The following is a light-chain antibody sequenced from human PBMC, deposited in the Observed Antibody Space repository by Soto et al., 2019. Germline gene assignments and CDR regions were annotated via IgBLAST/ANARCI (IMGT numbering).Light chain of an antibody. CDR1: QSVSSN. V-gene: IGKV3-15*01. J-gene: IGKJ1*01. CDR2: GAS. CDR3: QQYTNFPPWT. Sequence: EIVVTKSPGTLSLSTGESATLSCRASQSVSSNLAWYQQKPGQAPRLLIYGASTRATGIPARFSGSGSGTEFTLTISSRLSQDFAVYYCQQYTNFPPWTFAHGTNLAIK.